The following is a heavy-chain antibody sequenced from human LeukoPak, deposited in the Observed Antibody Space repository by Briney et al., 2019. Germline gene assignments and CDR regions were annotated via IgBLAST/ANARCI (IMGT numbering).Heavy chain of an antibody. V-gene: IGHV3-33*06. J-gene: IGHJ3*02. Sequence: PGGSLRLSCAASGFTFRSYGMHWVRQAPGKGLEGVAVIWYDGSKKYYADSVKGRFTISRENTKNTLYLQMNSLRAEHTAVYYCAKDLLWFGEFGAFDIWGQGTMVTVSS. CDR1: GFTFRSYG. CDR3: AKDLLWFGEFGAFDI. CDR2: IWYDGSKK. D-gene: IGHD3-10*01.